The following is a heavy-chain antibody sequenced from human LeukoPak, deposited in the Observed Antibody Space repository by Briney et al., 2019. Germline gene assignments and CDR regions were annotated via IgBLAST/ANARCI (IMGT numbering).Heavy chain of an antibody. V-gene: IGHV4-34*01. CDR3: ARGKFSTSWTFDY. CDR1: GGSFSGYY. D-gene: IGHD6-13*01. J-gene: IGHJ4*02. CDR2: INHSGST. Sequence: SETLSLTCAVYGGSFSGYYWSWIRQPPGRGLEWIGEINHSGSTNYNPSLKSRVTMSLDASKSQVSLKVTSVTVADTAVYYCARGKFSTSWTFDYWGQGTLVTVSS.